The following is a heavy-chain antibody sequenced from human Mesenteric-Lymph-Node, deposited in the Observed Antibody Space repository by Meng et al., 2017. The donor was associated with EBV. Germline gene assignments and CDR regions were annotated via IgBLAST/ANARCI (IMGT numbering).Heavy chain of an antibody. J-gene: IGHJ4*02. CDR2: VYYGGSA. CDR3: AGRRVASSWADY. CDR1: GDSISSRSYN. D-gene: IGHD6-13*01. V-gene: IGHV4-39*01. Sequence: QRQCAGPGLVKPSETLSLTCTVSGDSISSRSYNWVWIRQPPGKGLEWIGNVYYGGSAYYNPSLKSRVTISADTSNNQFSLTLSSVTAADTAVYYCAGRRVASSWADYWGQGTLVTVSS.